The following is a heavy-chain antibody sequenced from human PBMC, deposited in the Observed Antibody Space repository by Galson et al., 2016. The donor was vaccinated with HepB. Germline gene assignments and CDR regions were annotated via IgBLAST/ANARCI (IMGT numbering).Heavy chain of an antibody. CDR2: ISTRRTT. J-gene: IGHJ2*01. V-gene: IGHV3-23*01. CDR3: ARHAPNEGSGWILYFDL. CDR1: GFVFSNFG. D-gene: IGHD6-19*01. Sequence: SLRLSCAASGFVFSNFGLSWVRQAPGKGLGWVASISTRRTTYYSDSVQGRFTISRDNSNNTLYLQMNGLRAADTGVYYCARHAPNEGSGWILYFDLWGRGTLVTVSS.